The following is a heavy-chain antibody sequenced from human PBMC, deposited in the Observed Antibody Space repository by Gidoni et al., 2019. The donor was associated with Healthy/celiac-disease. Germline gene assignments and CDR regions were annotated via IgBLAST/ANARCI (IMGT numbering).Heavy chain of an antibody. Sequence: EVQLLESGGGLVQPGGSLRLSCAASGFTFSSYAMSWVRQAPGKGLEWVSAISGSGGSTYYADSVKGRFTISRDNSKNTLYLQMNSLRAEDTAVYYCAKDDGSIYGWYGEFDYWGQGTLVTVSS. CDR2: ISGSGGST. V-gene: IGHV3-23*01. J-gene: IGHJ4*02. D-gene: IGHD6-19*01. CDR3: AKDDGSIYGWYGEFDY. CDR1: GFTFSSYA.